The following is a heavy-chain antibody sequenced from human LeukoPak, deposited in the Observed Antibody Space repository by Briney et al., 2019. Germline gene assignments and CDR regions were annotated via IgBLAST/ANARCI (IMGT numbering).Heavy chain of an antibody. CDR2: ISAYNGNT. CDR3: ARDSPTGAGYSSSFRPTFYYYYYGMDV. D-gene: IGHD6-13*01. J-gene: IGHJ6*02. CDR1: GYTFTSYG. Sequence: ASVKVSCKASGYTFTSYGISWVRQAPGQGLEWMGWISAYNGNTNYAQKLQGRVTMTTDTSTSTAYMELRSLRSDDTAVYYCARDSPTGAGYSSSFRPTFYYYYYGMDVWGQGTTVIVSS. V-gene: IGHV1-18*01.